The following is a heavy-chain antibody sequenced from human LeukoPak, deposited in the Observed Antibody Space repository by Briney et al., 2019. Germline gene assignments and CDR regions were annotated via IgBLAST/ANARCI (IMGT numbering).Heavy chain of an antibody. CDR2: ISAYNGNT. J-gene: IGHJ5*02. D-gene: IGHD2-2*01. CDR3: ARSGGYCSSTSCLKNWFDP. Sequence: ASVKVSCKASGYTFTSYGISWVRQAPGQGLEWMGWISAYNGNTNYAQKLQGRVTMTTDTSTSTAYMELRSLRSDDTAVYYCARSGGYCSSTSCLKNWFDPWGQGTLVTVSS. V-gene: IGHV1-18*01. CDR1: GYTFTSYG.